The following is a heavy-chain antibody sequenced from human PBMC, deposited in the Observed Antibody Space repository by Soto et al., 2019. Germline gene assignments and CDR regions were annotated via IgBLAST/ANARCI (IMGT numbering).Heavy chain of an antibody. V-gene: IGHV3-21*01. CDR1: GFTFSSYS. Sequence: GGSLRLSCAASGFTFSSYSMNWVRQAPGKGLEWVSSISSSSSYIYYADSVKGRFTITRDNAKNSLYLQMNSLRAEDTAVYYCARGTSSSWYAMNWFDPWGQGTLVTVSS. CDR2: ISSSSSYI. J-gene: IGHJ5*02. D-gene: IGHD6-13*01. CDR3: ARGTSSSWYAMNWFDP.